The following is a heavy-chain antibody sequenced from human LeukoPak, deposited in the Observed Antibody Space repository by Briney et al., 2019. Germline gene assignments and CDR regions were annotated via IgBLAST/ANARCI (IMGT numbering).Heavy chain of an antibody. J-gene: IGHJ4*02. CDR2: ISAYNGNT. CDR1: GYTFTNYG. D-gene: IGHD2-15*01. V-gene: IGHV1-18*01. Sequence: ASVKVSCKASGYTFTNYGISWVRQAPGQGLEWMGWISAYNGNTNYAQKVQGRVTLTTDTSTSTAYMELRSLRSDDTAIYYCAREHGGSHPFDYWGQGTLVTVSS. CDR3: AREHGGSHPFDY.